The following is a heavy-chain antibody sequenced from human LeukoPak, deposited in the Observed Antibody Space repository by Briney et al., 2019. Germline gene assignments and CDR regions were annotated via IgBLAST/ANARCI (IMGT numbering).Heavy chain of an antibody. J-gene: IGHJ4*02. CDR2: INGNGGST. CDR1: GFIFDDYG. CDR3: ARDAPTVGVDS. V-gene: IGHV3-20*04. Sequence: PGGSLRLSCAASGFIFDDYGMSWVRHAPGKGLEWVSGINGNGGSTGYADSVKGRFTISRDNAKNSLYLQMNSLRAEEATALYSCARDAPTVGVDSWGQGTLVTVSS.